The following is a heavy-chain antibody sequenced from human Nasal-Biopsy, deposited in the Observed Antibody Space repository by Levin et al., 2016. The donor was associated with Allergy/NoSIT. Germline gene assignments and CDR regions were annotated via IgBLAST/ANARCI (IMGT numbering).Heavy chain of an antibody. CDR2: ISADGSDK. V-gene: IGHV3-30*03. CDR3: ARERTLSYYGMDV. J-gene: IGHJ6*02. Sequence: GESLKISCAASGFTFSNSAMDWVRQVPGQGLEWVAVISADGSDKHYADSVKGRFTISRDFFNNMLYLQMNSLRAEDTALYYCARERTLSYYGMDVWGQGTTVTVSS. CDR1: GFTFSNSA.